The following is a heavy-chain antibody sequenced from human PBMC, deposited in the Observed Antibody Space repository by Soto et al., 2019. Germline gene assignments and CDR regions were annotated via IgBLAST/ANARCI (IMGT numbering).Heavy chain of an antibody. CDR1: GGSISRGWYY. V-gene: IGHV4-61*05. J-gene: IGHJ6*02. D-gene: IGHD5-12*01. CDR2: IYYSGST. CDR3: ARQRGYDYYYGMDV. Sequence: SEPLSLTCTVSGGSISRGWYYWGWIRQPPGKGLEWIGYIYYSGSTNYNPSLKSRVTISVDTSKNQFSLKLSSVTAADTAVYYCARQRGYDYYYGMDVWGQGTTVTVSS.